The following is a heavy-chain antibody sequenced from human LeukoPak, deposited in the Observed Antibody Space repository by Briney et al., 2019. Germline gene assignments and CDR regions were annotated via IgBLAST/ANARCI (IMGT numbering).Heavy chain of an antibody. CDR2: FDPEDAEI. CDR3: ASLAYYDSNGLDY. J-gene: IGHJ4*02. Sequence: ASVKVSCKVTGYTVADLSIHWVRQAPGKGLEWMGGFDPEDAEIIYAQKFQGRVTMTEDTSTDTAYMELSSLRSEDTAVYYCASLAYYDSNGLDYWGQGTLVAVSS. D-gene: IGHD3-22*01. CDR1: GYTVADLS. V-gene: IGHV1-24*01.